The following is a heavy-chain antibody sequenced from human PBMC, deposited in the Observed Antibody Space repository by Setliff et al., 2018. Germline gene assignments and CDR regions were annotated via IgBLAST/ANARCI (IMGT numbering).Heavy chain of an antibody. CDR1: GYSFSTYA. Sequence: ASVKVSCKASGYSFSTYAMSWIRQAPGQGLEWMGWINPNSGGTNYAQKFQGWVTMTRDTSISTAYMELSRLRSDDTAVYYCARVGSLAPLYYGNYWGQGTLVTVSS. CDR3: ARVGSLAPLYYGNY. V-gene: IGHV1-2*04. J-gene: IGHJ4*02. D-gene: IGHD3-10*01. CDR2: INPNSGGT.